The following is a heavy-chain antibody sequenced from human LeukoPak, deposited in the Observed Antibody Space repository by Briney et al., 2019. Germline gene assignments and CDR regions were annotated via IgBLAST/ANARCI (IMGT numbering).Heavy chain of an antibody. Sequence: GGSLRLSCAASGFTVSSYWMHWVRQAPGKGLEWVSAISGSGGSTYYADSVKGRFTISRDNSKNTLYLQMNSLRADDTAVYYCASSQTSRIVSYYYYGMDVWGQGTTVTVSS. V-gene: IGHV3-23*01. CDR2: ISGSGGST. CDR3: ASSQTSRIVSYYYYGMDV. J-gene: IGHJ6*02. D-gene: IGHD5/OR15-5a*01. CDR1: GFTVSSYW.